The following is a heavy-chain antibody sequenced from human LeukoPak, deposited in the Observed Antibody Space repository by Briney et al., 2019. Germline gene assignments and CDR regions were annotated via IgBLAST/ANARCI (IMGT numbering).Heavy chain of an antibody. J-gene: IGHJ6*02. CDR1: GFTFSSYA. Sequence: PGGSLRLSCAASGFTFSSYAMSWVRQAPGKGLEWVSAISGSGGSTYYADSVKGRFTISRDNSKNTLYLQMNSLRAEDTAVYYCAKGKESGYLAYGMDVWGQGTTVTVSS. CDR3: AKGKESGYLAYGMDV. V-gene: IGHV3-23*01. CDR2: ISGSGGST. D-gene: IGHD3-3*01.